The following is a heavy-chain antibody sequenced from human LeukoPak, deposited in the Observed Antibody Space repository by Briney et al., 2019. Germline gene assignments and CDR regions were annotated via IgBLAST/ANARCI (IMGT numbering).Heavy chain of an antibody. CDR1: GFTFSSYS. D-gene: IGHD6-19*01. J-gene: IGHJ3*02. Sequence: GGSLTLSCAASGFTFSSYSMSWVRQAPGKGLEWFSAISGSGGSTYYADSVKGRFTISRDNSKNTLYLQMNSLRAEDTAVYYCAKPGYSSGWYNAFDIWGQGTMVTVSS. V-gene: IGHV3-23*01. CDR3: AKPGYSSGWYNAFDI. CDR2: ISGSGGST.